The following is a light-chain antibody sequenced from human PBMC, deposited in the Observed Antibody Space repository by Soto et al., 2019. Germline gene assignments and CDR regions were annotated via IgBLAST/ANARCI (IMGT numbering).Light chain of an antibody. CDR3: CSYAGYYSWV. CDR2: DVT. J-gene: IGLJ2*01. V-gene: IGLV2-11*01. CDR1: SSNVGGYDY. Sequence: QSALTQPRSVSGSPGQSVTISCTGTSSNVGGYDYVSWYQQHPGKAPKLMIYDVTKRPSGVPDRFSGSKSGNTASLTISGLQAEDEADYYCCSYAGYYSWVFVGGTKLTVL.